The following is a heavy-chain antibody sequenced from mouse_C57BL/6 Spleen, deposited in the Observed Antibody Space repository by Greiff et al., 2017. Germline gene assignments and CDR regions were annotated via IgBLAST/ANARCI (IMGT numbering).Heavy chain of an antibody. V-gene: IGHV1-61*01. D-gene: IGHD2-5*01. CDR3: ARLSNEVAWFAY. J-gene: IGHJ3*01. CDR2: IYPSDSET. CDR1: GYTFTSYW. Sequence: QVQLQQPGAELVRPGSSVKLSCKASGYTFTSYWMDWVKQRPGQGLEWIGNIYPSDSETHYNQKFKDKATLTVDKSSSTAYMQLSSLTSEDSAVYYGARLSNEVAWFAYWGQGTLVTVSA.